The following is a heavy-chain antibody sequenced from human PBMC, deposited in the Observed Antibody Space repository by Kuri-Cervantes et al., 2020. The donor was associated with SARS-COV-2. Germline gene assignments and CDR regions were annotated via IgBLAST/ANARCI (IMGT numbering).Heavy chain of an antibody. CDR2: IYYSGGT. V-gene: IGHV4-39*01. CDR1: SGSISGSFNY. D-gene: IGHD3-3*01. CDR3: AKFGGSIPGNWFDS. Sequence: GSLRLSCTVSSGSISGSFNYWGWIRQPPGKGLEWIGTIYYSGGTIYNSTLRSRVTMYVDTSMNQFSLRLSSVIATDTAIYYCAKFGGSIPGNWFDSWGQGTLVTVSS. J-gene: IGHJ5*01.